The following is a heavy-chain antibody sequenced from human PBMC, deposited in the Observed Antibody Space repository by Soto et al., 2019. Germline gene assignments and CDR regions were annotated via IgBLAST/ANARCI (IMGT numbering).Heavy chain of an antibody. Sequence: GGSLRLSCAASGFTFSSYGMHWVRQAPGKGLEWVAVIWYDGSNKYYADSVKGRFTISRDNSKNTLYLQMNSLRAEDTAVYYCARSWDRGVIISAMDVWGKGTTVTVSS. D-gene: IGHD3-10*01. CDR3: ARSWDRGVIISAMDV. V-gene: IGHV3-33*01. CDR1: GFTFSSYG. CDR2: IWYDGSNK. J-gene: IGHJ6*03.